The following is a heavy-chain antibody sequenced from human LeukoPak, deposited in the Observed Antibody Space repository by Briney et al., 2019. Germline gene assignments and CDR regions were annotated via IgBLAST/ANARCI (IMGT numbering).Heavy chain of an antibody. Sequence: GGSLRLSCAASGFTFSDYYMSWIRQAPGKGLEWVSYISSSGSTIYYAHSVKGRFTISRDNAKNSLYLQMNSLRAEDTAVYYCAREALYYYDSSGYYPLGYYGMDVWGQGTTVTVSS. CDR1: GFTFSDYY. CDR3: AREALYYYDSSGYYPLGYYGMDV. J-gene: IGHJ6*02. CDR2: ISSSGSTI. D-gene: IGHD3-22*01. V-gene: IGHV3-11*01.